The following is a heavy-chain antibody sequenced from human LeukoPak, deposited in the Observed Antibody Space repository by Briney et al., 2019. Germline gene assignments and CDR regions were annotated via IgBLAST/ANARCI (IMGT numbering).Heavy chain of an antibody. J-gene: IGHJ4*02. CDR3: ARDTTHYDILTGSLYYFDY. Sequence: GGSLRLSCAASGFTFSGYNMNWVRQAPGKGLEWVSSISSTSSYIYYADSIKGRFTISRDNAKNSLYLQMNSLRAEDTAVYYCARDTTHYDILTGSLYYFDYWGQGTLVTVSS. V-gene: IGHV3-21*01. CDR2: ISSTSSYI. CDR1: GFTFSGYN. D-gene: IGHD3-9*01.